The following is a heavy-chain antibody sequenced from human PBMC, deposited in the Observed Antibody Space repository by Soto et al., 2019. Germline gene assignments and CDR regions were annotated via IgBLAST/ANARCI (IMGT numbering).Heavy chain of an antibody. Sequence: PSETLSLTCTVSGGSITNINYYWGWVRQPPGKGLEWIASISYSGTTYYNPSLKSRVTKSVDTSRNQFSLKLTSVTAADTAIYFCAKDPNGDYVGAFDSWGQGSLVTVSS. CDR1: GGSITNINYY. CDR3: AKDPNGDYVGAFDS. V-gene: IGHV4-39*01. J-gene: IGHJ4*02. CDR2: ISYSGTT. D-gene: IGHD4-17*01.